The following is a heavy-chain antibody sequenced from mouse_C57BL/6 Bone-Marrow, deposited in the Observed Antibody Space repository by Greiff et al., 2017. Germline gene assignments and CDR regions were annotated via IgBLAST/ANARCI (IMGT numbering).Heavy chain of an antibody. CDR1: GFTFSDYG. Sequence: EVKVVESGGGLVQPGGSLKLSCAASGFTFSDYGMAWVRQAPRKGPEWVAFISNLAYSIYYADTVTGRFTISRENAKNTLYLEMSSLRSEDTAMYYCARDGNYGYYAMDYWGQGTSVTVSS. CDR2: ISNLAYSI. V-gene: IGHV5-15*01. CDR3: ARDGNYGYYAMDY. J-gene: IGHJ4*01. D-gene: IGHD2-1*01.